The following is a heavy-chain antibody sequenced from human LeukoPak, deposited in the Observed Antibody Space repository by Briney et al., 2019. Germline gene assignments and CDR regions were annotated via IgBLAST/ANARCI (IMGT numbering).Heavy chain of an antibody. CDR1: GGSIRTYY. V-gene: IGHV4-59*01. CDR2: IYYIGST. J-gene: IGHJ4*02. CDR3: ARVVAAATYYFDY. Sequence: PSETQSLTCTVSGGSIRTYYWSWVRQSPGKGLEWIGSIYYIGSTKYNPSLKSRVTMSADTSNNQFSLRLTSVTAADTAVYFCARVVAAATYYFDYWGQGTLVTVSS. D-gene: IGHD6-13*01.